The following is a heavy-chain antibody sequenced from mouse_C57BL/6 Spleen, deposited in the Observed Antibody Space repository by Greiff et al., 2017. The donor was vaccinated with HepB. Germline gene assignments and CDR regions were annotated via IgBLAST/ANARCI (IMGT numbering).Heavy chain of an antibody. CDR3: ARENYSNWYFDV. Sequence: VQLQQPGAELVRPGSSVKLSCKASGYTFTSYWMDWVKQRPGQGLEWIGNIYPSDSETHYNQKFKDKATLTVDKSSSTAYMQLSSLTSEDSAVYYCARENYSNWYFDVWGTGTTVTVSS. D-gene: IGHD2-5*01. J-gene: IGHJ1*03. CDR2: IYPSDSET. CDR1: GYTFTSYW. V-gene: IGHV1-61*01.